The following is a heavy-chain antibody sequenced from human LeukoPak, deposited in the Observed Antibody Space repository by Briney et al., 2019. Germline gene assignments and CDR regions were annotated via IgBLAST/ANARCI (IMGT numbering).Heavy chain of an antibody. V-gene: IGHV1-46*01. D-gene: IGHD3-22*01. CDR1: GYTFSSYY. CDR3: ARGPGEGGSSGYYYGKPEDPAEYYFDY. J-gene: IGHJ4*02. CDR2: INPSGGST. Sequence: GASVKVSCKASGYTFSSYYMHWVRQAPGQGLEWMGIINPSGGSTNYAQKFQGRVSMTRDMSTSTVYMELSSLRSEDTAVYYCARGPGEGGSSGYYYGKPEDPAEYYFDYWGQGTLVTVSS.